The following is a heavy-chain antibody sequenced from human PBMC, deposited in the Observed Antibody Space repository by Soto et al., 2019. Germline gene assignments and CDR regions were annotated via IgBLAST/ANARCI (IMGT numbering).Heavy chain of an antibody. Sequence: QVQLVQSEGEVKKPGASVKVSCRASGYTFTSYAINWVRQAPGQGLEWMGWISAHSGNTNYAQKVQGRVTMTTDTTTSTAYMELRSLRSDDTAIYYFASIAASGIVHDFDFWGQGTRVTVSS. CDR3: ASIAASGIVHDFDF. CDR2: ISAHSGNT. D-gene: IGHD6-13*01. J-gene: IGHJ4*02. CDR1: GYTFTSYA. V-gene: IGHV1-18*01.